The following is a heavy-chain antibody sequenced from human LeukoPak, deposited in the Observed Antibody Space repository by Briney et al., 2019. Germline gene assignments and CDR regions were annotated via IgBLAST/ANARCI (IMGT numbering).Heavy chain of an antibody. D-gene: IGHD3-10*01. Sequence: SETLSLTCAVYGGSFSAFYWNWIRQSPGKGLEWIGSIYYSGSTYYNPSLKSRVTISVDTSKNQFSLKLSSVTAADTAVYYCARSREIREGNGFDIWGQGTMVTVSS. V-gene: IGHV4-34*01. J-gene: IGHJ3*02. CDR1: GGSFSAFY. CDR3: ARSREIREGNGFDI. CDR2: IYYSGST.